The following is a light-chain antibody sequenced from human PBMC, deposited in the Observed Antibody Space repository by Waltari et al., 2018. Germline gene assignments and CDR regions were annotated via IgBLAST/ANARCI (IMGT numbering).Light chain of an antibody. V-gene: IGLV2-23*02. J-gene: IGLJ3*02. CDR1: SSDVGNYDL. CDR2: EVT. CDR3: CSHAGSRTVGWV. Sequence: QSALTQPASVSGSPGQSITISCTGTSSDVGNYDLVSWYQQHPGKAPKRLIYEVTKQPSGVSKRFSGSQSANTASLTIAGIQAEDEADYYCCSHAGSRTVGWVFGGGTKLTVL.